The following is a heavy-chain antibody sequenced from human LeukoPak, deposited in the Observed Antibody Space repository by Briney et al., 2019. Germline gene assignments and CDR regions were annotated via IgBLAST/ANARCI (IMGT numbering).Heavy chain of an antibody. Sequence: GGSLRLSCAASGFTFSSYAMLWVREAPGKGLVCGAVISYYGSNKYYAAYVKGRFTISRDNSKNTLYLQMNSLRAEDTAVYYCARDRGPDIVVVPAALLNVDIVATRSWALDYWGQGTLVTVSS. CDR3: ARDRGPDIVVVPAALLNVDIVATRSWALDY. D-gene: IGHD2-2*02. CDR2: ISYYGSNK. V-gene: IGHV3-30*04. CDR1: GFTFSSYA. J-gene: IGHJ4*02.